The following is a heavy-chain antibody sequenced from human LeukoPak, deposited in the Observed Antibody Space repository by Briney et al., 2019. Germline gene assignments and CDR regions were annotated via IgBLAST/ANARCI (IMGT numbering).Heavy chain of an antibody. Sequence: ASVKVSCKSSGYTFTGYYMHWVRQAPGQGLEWVGWINPNSGGTNYAQKFQGRATMTRDTSISTAYMELSRLRSDDTAVYYCARLYCTNGVCAEGNWFDPWGQGTLVTVSS. CDR1: GYTFTGYY. J-gene: IGHJ5*02. V-gene: IGHV1-2*02. CDR2: INPNSGGT. CDR3: ARLYCTNGVCAEGNWFDP. D-gene: IGHD2-8*01.